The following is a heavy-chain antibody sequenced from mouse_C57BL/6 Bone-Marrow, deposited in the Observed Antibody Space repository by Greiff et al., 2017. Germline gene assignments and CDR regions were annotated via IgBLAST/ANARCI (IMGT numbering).Heavy chain of an antibody. CDR3: ARDYGSSTPFAY. J-gene: IGHJ3*01. V-gene: IGHV5-9*04. Sequence: EVKLVESGGGLVKPGGSLKLSCAASGFTFSSYTMSWVRQTPEKRLEWVATISGGGGNTYYQDSVKGRFTISRDNAKNTLYLQMSSLRSEDTAVYYCARDYGSSTPFAYWGQGTLVTVSA. CDR2: ISGGGGNT. D-gene: IGHD1-1*01. CDR1: GFTFSSYT.